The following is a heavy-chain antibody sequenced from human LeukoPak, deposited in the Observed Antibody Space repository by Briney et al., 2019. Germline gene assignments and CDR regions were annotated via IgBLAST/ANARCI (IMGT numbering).Heavy chain of an antibody. V-gene: IGHV4-59*01. D-gene: IGHD2-2*02. CDR2: IYYSGST. CDR3: ARVRGYCSSTSCYSYFDY. J-gene: IGHJ4*02. CDR1: GGSISSYY. Sequence: SETLSLTCTVSGGSISSYYWSWIRQPPGKGLEWIGYIYYSGSTNYNPSLKSRVTISVDTSKNQFSLKLSSVTAADTAVYYCARVRGYCSSTSCYSYFDYWGQGTLVTVSS.